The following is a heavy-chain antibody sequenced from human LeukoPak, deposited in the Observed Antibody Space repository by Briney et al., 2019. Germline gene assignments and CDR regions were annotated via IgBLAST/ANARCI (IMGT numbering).Heavy chain of an antibody. J-gene: IGHJ4*02. D-gene: IGHD6-19*01. CDR1: GFTVSSNY. V-gene: IGHV3-74*01. Sequence: GGSLRLSCAASGFTVSSNYMNWVRQAPGKGLVWVSRISSDESITSYADSVKGRFTISRDNAKNTLFLQMNGLRAEDTAVYYCARVSLSSGCLSNWGQGTLVTVSS. CDR2: ISSDESIT. CDR3: ARVSLSSGCLSN.